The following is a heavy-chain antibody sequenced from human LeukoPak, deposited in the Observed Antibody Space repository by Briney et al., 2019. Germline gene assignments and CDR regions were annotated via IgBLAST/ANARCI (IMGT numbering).Heavy chain of an antibody. J-gene: IGHJ4*02. CDR2: ISTDGTNI. CDR1: GFTFSSYS. CDR3: ARSTGELDY. D-gene: IGHD7-27*01. V-gene: IGHV3-48*04. Sequence: GGSLRLSCAASGFTFSSYSMNWVRQAPGKGLEWVSYISTDGTNIYYADSVKGRFTISRDNAKNSLFLQMNSLRAEDTAVYYCARSTGELDYWGQGTLVTVSS.